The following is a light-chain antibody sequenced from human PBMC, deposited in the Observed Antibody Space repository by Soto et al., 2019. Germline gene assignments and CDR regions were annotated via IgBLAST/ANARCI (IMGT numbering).Light chain of an antibody. V-gene: IGLV1-40*01. Sequence: QSVLTQPPSVSGAPGQRVTISCTGSSSNIGASYDVHWYQHIPGTAPKLLIYTNTYRPAGVRDRFSGSKSGTSASLAITGLQAEDEAYYYCQSYDSGLSGSIFGGGTKLTVL. CDR2: TNT. CDR1: SSNIGASYD. CDR3: QSYDSGLSGSI. J-gene: IGLJ2*01.